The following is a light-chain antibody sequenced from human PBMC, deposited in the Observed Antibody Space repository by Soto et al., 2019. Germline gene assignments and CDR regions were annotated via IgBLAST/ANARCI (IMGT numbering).Light chain of an antibody. CDR2: DDR. Sequence: SYELTQPPLVSVAPGQTATITCEGNNIGSKNVHWYQQKPGQAPALVVYDDRGRPSGVPERLSGSNSGNTATLTISRVEAGDEADYYCQVWDSTSDHVVFGGGTKLTVL. CDR3: QVWDSTSDHVV. CDR1: NIGSKN. J-gene: IGLJ2*01. V-gene: IGLV3-21*02.